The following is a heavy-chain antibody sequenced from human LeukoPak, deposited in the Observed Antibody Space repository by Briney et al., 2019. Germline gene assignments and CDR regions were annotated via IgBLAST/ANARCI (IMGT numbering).Heavy chain of an antibody. V-gene: IGHV1-2*02. CDR2: INPNSGGT. D-gene: IGHD4-23*01. CDR3: ARDLRWEPNAFDI. J-gene: IGHJ3*02. Sequence: GASVKVSCKASGYTFTGYYMHWVRQAPGQGLEWMGWINPNSGGTNYAQKFQGRVTMTRDTSISTAYMELSRLRSDDTAVYYCARDLRWEPNAFDIWGQGTMVTVSS. CDR1: GYTFTGYY.